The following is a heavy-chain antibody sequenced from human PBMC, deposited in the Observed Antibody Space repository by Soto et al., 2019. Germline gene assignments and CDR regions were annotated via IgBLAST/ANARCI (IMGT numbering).Heavy chain of an antibody. V-gene: IGHV3-21*01. CDR3: SRSPEVGVSGAY. J-gene: IGHJ4*02. CDR2: ITVGSSHI. D-gene: IGHD1-26*01. Sequence: EVQLVESGGGLVKPGGSLRLSCTGSGFPFSAYNINWVRQAPGKGLEWVSSITVGSSHIYQPNSMKGRFTISRDDAKNSVYLQIDSLRDEDTALYYCSRSPEVGVSGAYWGQGALVTVSS. CDR1: GFPFSAYN.